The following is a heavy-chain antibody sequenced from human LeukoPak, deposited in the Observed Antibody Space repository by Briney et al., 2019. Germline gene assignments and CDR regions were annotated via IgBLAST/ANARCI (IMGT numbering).Heavy chain of an antibody. D-gene: IGHD6-13*01. CDR1: GGSISSNNW. V-gene: IGHV4-4*02. Sequence: SGTLSLTCAVSGGSISSNNWWWSWVRQPPGKGLEWIGEIYHSGSTNYNPSLKSRVTISVDTSKNQFSLKLSSVTAADTAVYYCARTPYSSSWYPSYFDYWGQGTLVTVSS. J-gene: IGHJ4*02. CDR3: ARTPYSSSWYPSYFDY. CDR2: IYHSGST.